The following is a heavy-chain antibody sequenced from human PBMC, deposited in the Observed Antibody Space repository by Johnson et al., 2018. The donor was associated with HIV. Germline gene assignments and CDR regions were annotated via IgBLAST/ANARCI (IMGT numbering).Heavy chain of an antibody. CDR1: RFTFDDYA. V-gene: IGHV3-43D*04. D-gene: IGHD3-3*02. CDR3: ARVQILADDVFNI. CDR2: INWDGSST. Sequence: VQLVESGGVVVQPGGSLRLSCETSRFTFDDYAMHWVRQAPGKGLEWVSLINWDGSSTSYAESVKGRFTISRDNAKNTLYLQMDSLGAEDTAVYYCARVQILADDVFNIWGQGTMVTVSS. J-gene: IGHJ3*02.